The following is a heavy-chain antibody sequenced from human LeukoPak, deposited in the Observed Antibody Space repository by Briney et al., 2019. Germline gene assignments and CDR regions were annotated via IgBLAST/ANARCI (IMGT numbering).Heavy chain of an antibody. J-gene: IGHJ4*02. D-gene: IGHD3-22*01. V-gene: IGHV3-74*01. CDR2: IKSDGSST. Sequence: GGSLRLSCAASGFTFSSYWMHWVRQAPGKGLVWVSRIKSDGSSTSYADFVKGRFTISRDNAKNTLFLQMNSLRAEDTAVYYCARDPWGVDSSGYYYDYWGQGTLVTVFS. CDR3: ARDPWGVDSSGYYYDY. CDR1: GFTFSSYW.